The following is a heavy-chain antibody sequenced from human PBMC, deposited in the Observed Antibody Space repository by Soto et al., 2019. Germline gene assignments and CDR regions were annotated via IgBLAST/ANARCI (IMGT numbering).Heavy chain of an antibody. CDR2: ISGSGGGT. Sequence: GGSLRLSCAASGFTFSSYAMNWVRQAPGKGLEWVSAISGSGGGTYYADSVKGRFTISRDNSKNTLYLQMNSLRAEDTAIYYCAKGAFADFWNGYSAYWGQGTLVTVSS. D-gene: IGHD3-3*01. CDR1: GFTFSSYA. V-gene: IGHV3-23*01. J-gene: IGHJ4*02. CDR3: AKGAFADFWNGYSAY.